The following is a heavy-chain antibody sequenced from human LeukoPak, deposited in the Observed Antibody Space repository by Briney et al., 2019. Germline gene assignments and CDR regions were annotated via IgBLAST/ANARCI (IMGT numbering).Heavy chain of an antibody. D-gene: IGHD3-22*01. CDR2: IYYSGST. CDR3: ASLYYYDSSGYYSPFPFDY. J-gene: IGHJ4*02. CDR1: GGSISSYY. Sequence: PSETLSLTCTVSGGSISSYYWGWIRQPPGKGLEWIGSIYYSGSTYYNPSLKSRVTISVDTSKNQFSLKLSSVTAADTAVYYCASLYYYDSSGYYSPFPFDYWGQGTLVTVSS. V-gene: IGHV4-39*01.